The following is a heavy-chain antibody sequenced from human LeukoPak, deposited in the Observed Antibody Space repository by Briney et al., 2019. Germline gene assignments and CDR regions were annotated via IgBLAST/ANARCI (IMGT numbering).Heavy chain of an antibody. CDR3: ARAGDQYCSGGRCPMGY. V-gene: IGHV1-69*06. CDR2: IIPIFGTA. J-gene: IGHJ4*02. CDR1: GCTFSSYA. Sequence: KGSCKASGCTFSSYAISWVRQAPGQELEWMGGIIPIFGTANYAQKFQGRVTITADKSTSTAYMELSSLRSEDTAVYYCARAGDQYCSGGRCPMGYWGQGTLVTVSS. D-gene: IGHD2-15*01.